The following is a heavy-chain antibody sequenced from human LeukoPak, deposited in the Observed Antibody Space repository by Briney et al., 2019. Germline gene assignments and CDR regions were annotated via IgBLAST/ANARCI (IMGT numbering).Heavy chain of an antibody. CDR1: GFTFSNAW. Sequence: GGSLRLSCAASGFTFSNAWMSWVRQAPGKGLEWVGRIKSKTDGGTTDYAAPVKGRFTISRDDSKNTLYLQMNSLKTEDTAVYYCTTSPDCGGDCWPKVRYFDYWGLGTLVTVSS. CDR3: TTSPDCGGDCWPKVRYFDY. D-gene: IGHD2-21*02. V-gene: IGHV3-15*01. CDR2: IKSKTDGGTT. J-gene: IGHJ4*02.